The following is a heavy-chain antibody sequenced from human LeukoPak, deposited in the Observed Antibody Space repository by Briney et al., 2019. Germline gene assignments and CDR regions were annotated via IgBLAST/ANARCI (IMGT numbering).Heavy chain of an antibody. V-gene: IGHV3-30*02. CDR2: IRFDGSNK. D-gene: IGHD1-7*01. CDR1: GFTFSNYG. J-gene: IGHJ4*02. Sequence: GGSLRLSCAASGFTFSNYGVHWVRQAPGKGLEWVSFIRFDGSNKYYADSVKGRFTISRDNSKNTLYLQMNSLRAEDTAVYYCARDRGGVTGTSNFDYWGQGTLVTVSS. CDR3: ARDRGGVTGTSNFDY.